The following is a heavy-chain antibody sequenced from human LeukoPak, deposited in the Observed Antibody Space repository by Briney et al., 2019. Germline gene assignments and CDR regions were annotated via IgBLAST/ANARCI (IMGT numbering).Heavy chain of an antibody. Sequence: GRSLRLSCAASGFTLDDYAMHWVRQAPGKGLEWVSYISGSGSSIDYADSVGGRFTIYRDSAKNSVYLQMNNLRAEDTAVYYYAKGTGASAWLADYWGQGTLVTVSS. J-gene: IGHJ4*02. D-gene: IGHD6-19*01. V-gene: IGHV3-11*04. CDR2: ISGSGSSI. CDR1: GFTLDDYA. CDR3: AKGTGASAWLADY.